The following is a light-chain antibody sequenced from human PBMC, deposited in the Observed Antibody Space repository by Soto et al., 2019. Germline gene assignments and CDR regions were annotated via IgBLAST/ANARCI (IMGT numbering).Light chain of an antibody. J-gene: IGKJ3*01. CDR3: QQVNSLPLT. CDR1: QGISSF. V-gene: IGKV1-9*01. Sequence: DIPLTQSPSFLAASVRDRLTITCRASQGISSFLAWYQQKRGKAPRLLIYTAISLQSGVPSRFSGSGSGTEFTLTISSLQPEDFATYYCQQVNSLPLTFGPGTKVDI. CDR2: TAI.